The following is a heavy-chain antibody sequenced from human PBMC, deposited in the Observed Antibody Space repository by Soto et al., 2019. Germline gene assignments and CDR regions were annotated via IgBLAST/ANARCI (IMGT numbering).Heavy chain of an antibody. D-gene: IGHD4-17*01. CDR1: GGSISSSSYY. CDR2: IYYSGST. V-gene: IGHV4-39*01. J-gene: IGHJ5*02. CDR3: ARHHFVGDYGGLDWFDP. Sequence: SETLSLTCTVSGGSISSSSYYWGWIRQPPGKGLEWIGSIYYSGSTYYNPSLKSRVTISVDTSKNQFSLKLSSVTAADTAVYYCARHHFVGDYGGLDWFDPWGQGTLVTVSS.